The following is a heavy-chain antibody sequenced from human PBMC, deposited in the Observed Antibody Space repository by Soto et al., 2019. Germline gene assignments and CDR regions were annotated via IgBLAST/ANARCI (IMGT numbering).Heavy chain of an antibody. V-gene: IGHV4-34*01. CDR1: GASLSGYY. CDR3: ASGAGRGY. Sequence: DTLSPTGPIYGASLSGYYWSWIRQSPGKGLEWIGEINDSGTTTYNPSLKSPVTMSVHTSKKQFSLKLTYVTAADTAVYYCASGAGRGYWGQGTLVTVYS. D-gene: IGHD1-26*01. J-gene: IGHJ4*02. CDR2: INDSGTT.